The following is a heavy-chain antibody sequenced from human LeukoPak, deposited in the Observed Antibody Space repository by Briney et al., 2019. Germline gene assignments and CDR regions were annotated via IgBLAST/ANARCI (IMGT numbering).Heavy chain of an antibody. J-gene: IGHJ4*02. CDR2: IWYDGSNK. Sequence: PGGSLRLSCAASGFTVSSNYMSWVRQAPGKGLEWVAVIWYDGSNKYYADSVKGRSTISRDNSKNTLYLQMNSLRAEDTAVYYCAREYYDDYYFDYWGQGTLVTVSS. CDR1: GFTVSSNY. D-gene: IGHD3-22*01. V-gene: IGHV3-33*08. CDR3: AREYYDDYYFDY.